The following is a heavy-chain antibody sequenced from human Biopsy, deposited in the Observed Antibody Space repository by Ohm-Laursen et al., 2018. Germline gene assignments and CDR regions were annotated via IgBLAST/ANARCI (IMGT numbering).Heavy chain of an antibody. CDR2: IYYSGST. CDR3: ARDDAVTVIRGLYY. Sequence: PSQTPSLTWAVSGGSISSDYWSWIRQTPGKGLEWIGYIYYSGSTSYNPSLKSRVTISIDKSKNQFFLKLSSVTAEDTAVYYCARDDAVTVIRGLYYWGQGALVTVSS. V-gene: IGHV4-59*01. D-gene: IGHD2-21*02. CDR1: GGSISSDY. J-gene: IGHJ4*02.